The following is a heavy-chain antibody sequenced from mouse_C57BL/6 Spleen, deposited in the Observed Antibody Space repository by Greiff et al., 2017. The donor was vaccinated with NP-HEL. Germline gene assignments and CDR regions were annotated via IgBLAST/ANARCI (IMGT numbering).Heavy chain of an antibody. J-gene: IGHJ2*01. CDR1: GYSITSGYG. CDR3: ARTARIKY. D-gene: IGHD1-2*01. Sequence: DVQLQESGHGLVTPSQSLSLTCTVTGYSITSGYGWNWIRQFPGNKLEWLGYISYSGSTNYNPSLKSRISINRDTSKNQFFLQLNSVTNEDTATYYCARTARIKYWGQGTTLTVSS. V-gene: IGHV3-2*02. CDR2: ISYSGST.